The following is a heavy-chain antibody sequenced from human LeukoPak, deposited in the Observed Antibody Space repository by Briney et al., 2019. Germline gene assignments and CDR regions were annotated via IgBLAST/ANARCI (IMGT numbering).Heavy chain of an antibody. Sequence: ASVKVSCKASGFTFTGYYMHWVRQAPGQGLEWMGWINPNSGGTDYAQKFQGRVTMTRDTSISTAYMELSRLRSDDTAAYYCARGQGYSLFPDNYYLDYWGQGALVTVSS. CDR3: ARGQGYSLFPDNYYLDY. V-gene: IGHV1-2*02. CDR1: GFTFTGYY. CDR2: INPNSGGT. D-gene: IGHD5-18*01. J-gene: IGHJ4*02.